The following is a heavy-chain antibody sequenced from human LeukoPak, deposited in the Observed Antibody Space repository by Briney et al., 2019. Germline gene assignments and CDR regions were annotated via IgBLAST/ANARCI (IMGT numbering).Heavy chain of an antibody. Sequence: GGSLRLSCAASGFTFSSYEMNWVRQAPGKGLEWVSYISSSGSTIYYADSVKGRFTISRDNAKNSLYQQMNSLRAEDMALYYCAKDIGGYCSGPFDYWGQGTLVTVSS. CDR3: AKDIGGYCSGPFDY. V-gene: IGHV3-48*03. D-gene: IGHD2-15*01. J-gene: IGHJ4*02. CDR1: GFTFSSYE. CDR2: ISSSGSTI.